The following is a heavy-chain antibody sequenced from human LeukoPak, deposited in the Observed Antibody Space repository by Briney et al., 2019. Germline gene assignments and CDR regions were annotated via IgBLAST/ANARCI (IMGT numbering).Heavy chain of an antibody. CDR3: ARADSRTSNCYSRRTWFDP. V-gene: IGHV3-21*01. CDR2: ISTSSRYI. D-gene: IGHD2-21*01. Sequence: GGSLRLSCAASGFTLSNYDMNWVRQAPGKGLEWVSSISTSSRYILYRDSVRGRFAISRDDAKNSLYLEMYSLRAEVTAEYYCARADSRTSNCYSRRTWFDPWGQGTLVTVSS. CDR1: GFTLSNYD. J-gene: IGHJ5*02.